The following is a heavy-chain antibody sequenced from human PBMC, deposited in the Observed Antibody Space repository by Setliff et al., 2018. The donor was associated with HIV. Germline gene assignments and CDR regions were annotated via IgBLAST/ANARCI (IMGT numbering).Heavy chain of an antibody. CDR1: GYTFSTNA. J-gene: IGHJ4*02. V-gene: IGHV1-3*01. Sequence: GASVKVSCKAFGYTFSTNAIHWVRQAPGQRLEWMGYINAGDDNTRYSEKLQGRVTITRDTSANTAYMELSSLRAEDTAVYYCARVPLLGHTLDYWGQGTLVTVSS. CDR2: INAGDDNT. CDR3: ARVPLLGHTLDY.